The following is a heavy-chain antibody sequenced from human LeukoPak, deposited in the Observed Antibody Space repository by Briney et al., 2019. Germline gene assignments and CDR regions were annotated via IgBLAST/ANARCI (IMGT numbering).Heavy chain of an antibody. CDR2: ISWNSGSI. V-gene: IGHV3-9*01. CDR3: AMGFGELLRNGMDV. CDR1: GFTFDDYA. D-gene: IGHD3-10*01. J-gene: IGHJ6*02. Sequence: GRSLRLSCAASGFTFDDYAMHWVRQAPGKGLEWVSGISWNSGSIGYADSVKGRFTISRDNAKNSLYLQMNSLRAEDTALYYCAMGFGELLRNGMDVWGQGTRSPSP.